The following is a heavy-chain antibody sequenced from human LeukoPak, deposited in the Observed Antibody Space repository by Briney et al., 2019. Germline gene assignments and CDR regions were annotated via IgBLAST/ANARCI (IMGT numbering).Heavy chain of an antibody. CDR1: GGSFSGYY. CDR3: ARGRGITMVRGVLDY. J-gene: IGHJ4*02. D-gene: IGHD3-10*01. V-gene: IGHV4-34*01. Sequence: SDTVSLTCAVYGGSFSGYYWSWIRHPPRKGLEWIGENNHSRSTNYNPSLKSRVTISVDTSKNQFSLKLSSVTAADTAVYYCARGRGITMVRGVLDYWGQGTLVTVSS. CDR2: NNHSRST.